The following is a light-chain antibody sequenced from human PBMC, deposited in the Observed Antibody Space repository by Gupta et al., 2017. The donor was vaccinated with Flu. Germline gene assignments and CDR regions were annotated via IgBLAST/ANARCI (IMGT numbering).Light chain of an antibody. V-gene: IGKV1-5*03. CDR1: QSISTW. CDR2: KAS. CDR3: QLYKGYSPHT. J-gene: IGKJ4*01. Sequence: DIQMTQSPSTLSASVGDRVTITCRASQSISTWLAWYQQKPGKAPNLLIYKASSLEMGVPSRFSGSGYGTEFTLTISSRQPDDFATYYSQLYKGYSPHTFGGGTKVEIK.